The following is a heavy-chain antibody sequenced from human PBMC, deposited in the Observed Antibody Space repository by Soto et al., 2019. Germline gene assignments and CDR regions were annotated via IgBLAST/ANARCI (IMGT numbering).Heavy chain of an antibody. J-gene: IGHJ6*02. D-gene: IGHD1-26*01. CDR3: ARGFMMAATDYYYYGMDV. CDR2: IYYSGST. V-gene: IGHV4-59*01. CDR1: GGSISSYY. Sequence: SETLSLTCTVSGGSISSYYWSWIRQPPGKGLEWIGYIYYSGSTNYNPSLKSRVTISVDTSKNQFSLKLSSVTAADTAVYYCARGFMMAATDYYYYGMDVWGQGTTVTVSS.